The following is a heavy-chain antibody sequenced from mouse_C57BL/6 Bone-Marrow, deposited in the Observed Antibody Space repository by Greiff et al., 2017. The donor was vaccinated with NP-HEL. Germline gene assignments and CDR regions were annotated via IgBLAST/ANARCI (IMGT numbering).Heavy chain of an antibody. CDR3: ARTIGCYYLCYVDF. D-gene: IGHD2-3*01. J-gene: IGHJ2*01. Sequence: QVTLKVSGPGILQPSQTLSLSCSFSGFSLSTFGMGVGWIRQPSGKGLEWLAHIWWDDDKYSNPVLKSRPTTSKDTSKNQVILKIANVDTAATATYYGARTIGCYYLCYVDFWGQGTTLTVSS. CDR1: GFSLSTFGMG. CDR2: IWWDDDK. V-gene: IGHV8-8*01.